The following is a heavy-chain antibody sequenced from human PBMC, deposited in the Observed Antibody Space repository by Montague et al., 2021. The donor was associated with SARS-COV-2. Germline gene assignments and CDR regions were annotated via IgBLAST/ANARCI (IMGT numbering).Heavy chain of an antibody. Sequence: SLRLSCAASGFTVSSNYMSWVRQAPGKGLEWVSVIYSGGSTYYADSVKGRFTISRDNSENTLYLQMNSLRAEDTAVYYCARDVSPIGLMDVWGQGTTVTVSS. V-gene: IGHV3-53*01. J-gene: IGHJ6*02. CDR2: IYSGGST. CDR3: ARDVSPIGLMDV. CDR1: GFTVSSNY.